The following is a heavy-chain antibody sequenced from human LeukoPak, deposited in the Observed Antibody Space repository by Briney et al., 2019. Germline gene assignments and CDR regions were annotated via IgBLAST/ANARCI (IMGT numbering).Heavy chain of an antibody. D-gene: IGHD3-10*01. V-gene: IGHV4-61*01. CDR2: IYYSGST. J-gene: IGHJ5*02. CDR3: ARGGYYGSGNDFRFDP. Sequence: PSETPSLTCTVSGYSISSGYYWGWIRQPPGKGLEWIGYIYYSGSTNYKPSLKSRVTISVDTSKNQFSLKLNSVTAADTAVYYCARGGYYGSGNDFRFDPWGQGTLVTVSS. CDR1: GYSISSGYY.